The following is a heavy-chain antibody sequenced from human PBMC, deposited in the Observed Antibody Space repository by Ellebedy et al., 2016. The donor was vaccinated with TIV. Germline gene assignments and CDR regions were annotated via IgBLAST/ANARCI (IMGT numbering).Heavy chain of an antibody. V-gene: IGHV3-7*01. CDR1: GFIFSNSW. CDR2: MNQDGSEK. D-gene: IGHD3-22*01. J-gene: IGHJ4*02. Sequence: GGSLKISCAASGFIFSNSWMTWVRQAPGKGLEWVAKMNQDGSEKYYVDSVKGRFTVSRDNAKNSLYLQMNSLRAEDTAVYYCARVITYYSDTRGFDYYIDYWGQGTLVTVSS. CDR3: ARVITYYSDTRGFDYYIDY.